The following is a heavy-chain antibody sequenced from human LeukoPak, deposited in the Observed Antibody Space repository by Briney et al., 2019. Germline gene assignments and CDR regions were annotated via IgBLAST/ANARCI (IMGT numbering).Heavy chain of an antibody. J-gene: IGHJ4*02. Sequence: SETLSLTCTVSGYSITTNTYYWGWIRQPPGKGLEWIGSVYCSGGTYYSPSLKSRVATSVDTSKNQFSLKLSSVTAADTAVYYCARQGAAASGRAFDYWGQGTLVTVSS. CDR2: VYCSGGT. CDR3: ARQGAAASGRAFDY. CDR1: GYSITTNTYY. D-gene: IGHD6-13*01. V-gene: IGHV4-39*01.